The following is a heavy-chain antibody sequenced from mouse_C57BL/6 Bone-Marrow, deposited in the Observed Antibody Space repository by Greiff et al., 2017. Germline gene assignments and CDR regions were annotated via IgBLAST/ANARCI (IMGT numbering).Heavy chain of an antibody. D-gene: IGHD2-3*01. CDR1: GYTFTSYW. Sequence: QVQLQQSGAELVKPGASVKLSCKASGYTFTSYWMHWVKQRPGQGLEWIGMIHPNSGSTNYNEKFKSKATLTVDKSSSTAYMQLSSLTSEDSAVYYCATRWVLPNYYGMDYWGQGTSVTVSS. V-gene: IGHV1-64*01. CDR2: IHPNSGST. J-gene: IGHJ4*01. CDR3: ATRWVLPNYYGMDY.